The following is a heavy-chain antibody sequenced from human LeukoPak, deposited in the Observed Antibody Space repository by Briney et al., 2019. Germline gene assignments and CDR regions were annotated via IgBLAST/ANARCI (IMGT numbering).Heavy chain of an antibody. CDR2: IRSKANSYAT. CDR1: GYSFTSYW. CDR3: TRHGSSSA. J-gene: IGHJ5*02. D-gene: IGHD3-10*01. V-gene: IGHV3-73*01. Sequence: GESLKISCKGSGYSFTSYWIGWVRQASGKGLEWVGRIRSKANSYATAYAASVKGRFTISRDDSKNTAYLQMNSLKTEDTAVYYCTRHGSSSAWGQGTLVTVSS.